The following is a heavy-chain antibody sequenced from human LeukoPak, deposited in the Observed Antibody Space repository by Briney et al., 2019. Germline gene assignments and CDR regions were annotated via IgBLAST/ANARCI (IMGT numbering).Heavy chain of an antibody. D-gene: IGHD6-13*01. J-gene: IGHJ4*02. CDR1: GFIFSSYG. V-gene: IGHV3-30*02. Sequence: GGSLRLSCAASGFIFSSYGMHWVRQAPGKGLEWVAFIRYDGSIKYYADSVKGRFTISRDSSKNSLYLQMNSLRAEDTAVYYCARALESIAAAGTDYWGQGTLVTVSS. CDR3: ARALESIAAAGTDY. CDR2: IRYDGSIK.